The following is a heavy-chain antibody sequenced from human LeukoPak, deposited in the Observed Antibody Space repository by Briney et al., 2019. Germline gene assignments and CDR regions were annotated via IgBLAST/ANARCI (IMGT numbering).Heavy chain of an antibody. CDR2: IYHSGST. D-gene: IGHD2/OR15-2a*01. CDR1: GYSISSGYY. V-gene: IGHV4-38-2*01. Sequence: SETLSLTCAVSGYSISSGYYWGWIRQPPGKGLEWIGSIYHSGSTYYNPSLKSRVTISVDTSKNQFSLKLSSVTAADTAVYYCARGRWWLLSDYWGQGTLVTVSS. CDR3: ARGRWWLLSDY. J-gene: IGHJ4*02.